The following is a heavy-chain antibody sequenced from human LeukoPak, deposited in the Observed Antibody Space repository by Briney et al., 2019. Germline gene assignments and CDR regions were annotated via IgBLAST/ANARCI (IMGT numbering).Heavy chain of an antibody. Sequence: PGGSLRLSCAASGFTFRSYWMSWVRQAPGKGLEWVANIKQGGSEKYYVDSVKGRFAISRDDAKNSLYVQMNSLRDEDTAVYYCAKVGYSGWNLEFWGQGPLTTVSA. CDR2: IKQGGSEK. V-gene: IGHV3-7*01. CDR3: AKVGYSGWNLEF. J-gene: IGHJ4*02. CDR1: GFTFRSYW. D-gene: IGHD5-12*01.